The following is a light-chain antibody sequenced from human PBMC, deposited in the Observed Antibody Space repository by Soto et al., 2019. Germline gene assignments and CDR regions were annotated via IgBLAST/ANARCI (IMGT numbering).Light chain of an antibody. CDR3: SSYTNINTRACV. CDR2: EVS. CDR1: SSDVGGWPH. V-gene: IGLV2-14*01. J-gene: IGLJ1*01. Sequence: QSALTQPASVSASPGQSITISCAGTSSDVGGWPHVSWYQQHPGKAPKLVIYEVSNRPSGVSSRFSGSKSGNTASLTISGLQAEDEAEYYCSSYTNINTRACVFGTGTKLTVL.